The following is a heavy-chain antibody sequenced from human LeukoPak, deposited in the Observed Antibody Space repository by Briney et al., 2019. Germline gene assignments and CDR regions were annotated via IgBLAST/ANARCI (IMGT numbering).Heavy chain of an antibody. CDR3: ARDGSNWSNDYYHGVDV. CDR1: GCSISSYC. J-gene: IGHJ6*02. Sequence: SETLSLTCTVYGCSISSYCWSWIRQPPGKGLDWIGYIYYSGSTNYNPSLKSRVTISLDTSKNQFSLKLSSVTAADTAVYYCARDGSNWSNDYYHGVDVWGQGTTVTVSS. CDR2: IYYSGST. D-gene: IGHD4-11*01. V-gene: IGHV4-59*01.